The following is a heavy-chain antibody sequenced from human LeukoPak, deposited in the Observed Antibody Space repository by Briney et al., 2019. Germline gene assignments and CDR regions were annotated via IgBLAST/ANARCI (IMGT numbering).Heavy chain of an antibody. CDR2: IYPESGGT. J-gene: IGHJ4*02. V-gene: IGHV1-2*02. CDR1: GYTFTAYY. D-gene: IGHD3-10*01. Sequence: ASVKVSCKASGYTFTAYYMHWVRQAPGQGLEWMGWIYPESGGTNYVQKFQGRVTMTRDTSISTAYMELSRLRSDDTAVYYCARDDDGSGSYLGDYWGQGTLVTVSS. CDR3: ARDDDGSGSYLGDY.